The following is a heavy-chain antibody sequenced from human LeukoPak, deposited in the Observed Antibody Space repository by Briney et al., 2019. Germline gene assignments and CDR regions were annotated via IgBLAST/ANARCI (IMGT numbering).Heavy chain of an antibody. Sequence: PSETLSLTCAVSGYSISSGYYWGWIRQPPGKGLEWIGSIYHSGSTYYNPSLKSRVTISVDTSKNQFSLKLSSVTAADTAVYYCAREHHSRTYYDFWSGYTGGWYFDYWGQGTLVTVSS. CDR2: IYHSGST. J-gene: IGHJ4*02. CDR3: AREHHSRTYYDFWSGYTGGWYFDY. D-gene: IGHD3-3*01. V-gene: IGHV4-38-2*02. CDR1: GYSISSGYY.